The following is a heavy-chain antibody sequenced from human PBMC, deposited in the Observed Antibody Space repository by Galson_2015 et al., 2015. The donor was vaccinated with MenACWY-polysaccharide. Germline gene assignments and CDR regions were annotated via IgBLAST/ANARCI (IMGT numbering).Heavy chain of an antibody. D-gene: IGHD3-10*01. CDR2: MNPNSGNS. V-gene: IGHV1-8*01. Sequence: SGYTFTNSDTHWVRQAPGQGLEWMARMNPNSGNSGYAQKFHGRVTLTKDTSINTAYLELSSLRSEDTAMYYCARTFGDFDYWGQGTLVTVSS. CDR3: ARTFGDFDY. J-gene: IGHJ4*02. CDR1: GYTFTNSD.